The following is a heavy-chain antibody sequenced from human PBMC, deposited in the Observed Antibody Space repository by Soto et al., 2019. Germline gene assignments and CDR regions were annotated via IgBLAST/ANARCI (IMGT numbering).Heavy chain of an antibody. CDR1: GFTFSSYA. V-gene: IGHV3-23*01. Sequence: GGSLRLSCAASGFTFSSYAMSWVRQAPGKGLEWVSAISGSGGSTYYADSVKGRFTISRDNSKNTLYLQMNSLRAEDTAVYYCAKFYLCSGGSCYALDAFDIWGQGTMVTVSS. CDR3: AKFYLCSGGSCYALDAFDI. J-gene: IGHJ3*02. D-gene: IGHD2-15*01. CDR2: ISGSGGST.